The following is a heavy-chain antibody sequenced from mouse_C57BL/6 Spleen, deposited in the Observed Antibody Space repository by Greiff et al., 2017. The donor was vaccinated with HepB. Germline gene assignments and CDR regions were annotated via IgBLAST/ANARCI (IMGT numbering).Heavy chain of an antibody. V-gene: IGHV1-61*01. J-gene: IGHJ1*03. Sequence: QVQLKQPGAELVRPGSSVKLSCKASGYTFTSYWMDWVKQRPGQGLEWIGNIYPSDSETPYNQKFKDKATLTVDKSSSTAYMQLSSLTSEDSAVYYCARRDYDWYFDVWGTGTTVTVSS. CDR2: IYPSDSET. CDR1: GYTFTSYW. CDR3: ARRDYDWYFDV. D-gene: IGHD2-4*01.